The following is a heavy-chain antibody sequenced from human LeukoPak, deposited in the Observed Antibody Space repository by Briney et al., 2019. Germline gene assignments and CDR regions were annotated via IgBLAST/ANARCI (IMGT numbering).Heavy chain of an antibody. V-gene: IGHV3-23*01. J-gene: IGHJ4*02. D-gene: IGHD5-12*01. Sequence: HSGGSLRLSCAASGFTFSTYAMSWVRQAAGKGLEWVSLISGSGGGTYYADSVKGRFTISRDNSKNTLYLQLNSLRVEDTAVYYCAREIEWLRFTHFDYWGQGTLVTVSS. CDR1: GFTFSTYA. CDR3: AREIEWLRFTHFDY. CDR2: ISGSGGGT.